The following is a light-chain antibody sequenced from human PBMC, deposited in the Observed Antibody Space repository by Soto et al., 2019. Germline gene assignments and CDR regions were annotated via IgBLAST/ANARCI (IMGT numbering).Light chain of an antibody. CDR3: QQYTNTNNPWM. J-gene: IGKJ1*01. Sequence: IHVTHSPPTLSASVLYRVTITFLFIQTISTWMAWYQQKPGKAPKLLVYDASTLQSGVASRFSGSGSGTEFTLIISGLQPDDSATYYCQQYTNTNNPWMFGQGTKVDI. CDR2: DAS. CDR1: QTISTW. V-gene: IGKV1-5*01.